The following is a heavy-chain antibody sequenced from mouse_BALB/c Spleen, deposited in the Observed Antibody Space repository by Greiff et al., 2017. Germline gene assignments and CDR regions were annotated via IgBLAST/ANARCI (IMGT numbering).Heavy chain of an antibody. D-gene: IGHD2-3*01. J-gene: IGHJ3*01. CDR3: ARYDGYYSAWFAY. CDR1: GYTFTNHH. V-gene: IGHV1S45*01. Sequence: VQLQQSGAELVRPGASVKISCKAFGYTFTNHHINWVKQRPGQGLDWIGYINPYDDYTSYNQKFTGKATLTVDKSSSTAYMELSSLTSEDSAVYYCARYDGYYSAWFAYWGQGTLVTVSA. CDR2: INPYDDYT.